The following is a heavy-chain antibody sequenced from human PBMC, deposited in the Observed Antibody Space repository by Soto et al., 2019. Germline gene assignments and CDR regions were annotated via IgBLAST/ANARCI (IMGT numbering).Heavy chain of an antibody. CDR2: IWSDGSNQ. V-gene: IGHV3-33*01. CDR3: ARGVKYNRGGNYFGY. D-gene: IGHD2-15*01. Sequence: QVRLMESGGGVVQPGTSLRLSCVGSGFTFSSYGMHWVRQAPGKGLEWVAVIWSDGSNQYYGDSVKGRFTISRDNSKNTLYLQIDSLRVEDTAVYYCARGVKYNRGGNYFGYWGQGTLVTVSS. J-gene: IGHJ4*02. CDR1: GFTFSSYG.